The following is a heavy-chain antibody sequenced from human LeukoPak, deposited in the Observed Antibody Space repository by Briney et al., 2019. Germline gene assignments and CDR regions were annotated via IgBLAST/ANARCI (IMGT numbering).Heavy chain of an antibody. D-gene: IGHD6-13*01. Sequence: PSETLSHTCTVSGGSISRYYWSWIRQPAGKRLEWIGRIYSTGSTNYNPSLKSRVTMSVDTSKNQFSLRLRSVTAADTAVYYCARQTSSAGTAGFDFWGQGALVPVSS. J-gene: IGHJ4*02. V-gene: IGHV4-4*07. CDR2: IYSTGST. CDR1: GGSISRYY. CDR3: ARQTSSAGTAGFDF.